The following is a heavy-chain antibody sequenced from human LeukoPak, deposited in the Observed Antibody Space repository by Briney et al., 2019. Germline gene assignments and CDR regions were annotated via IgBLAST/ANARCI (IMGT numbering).Heavy chain of an antibody. D-gene: IGHD6-13*01. CDR2: ISYDGSYK. Sequence: GGSLRLSCAASEFTFSTYGMHWVRQAPGKGLEWVAVISYDGSYKFYADSVKGRFTISRDNSKSTLYLQMNSLRAEDTAVYYCAKDRYSGLNTIDYWGQGTLVTVSS. J-gene: IGHJ4*02. V-gene: IGHV3-30*18. CDR1: EFTFSTYG. CDR3: AKDRYSGLNTIDY.